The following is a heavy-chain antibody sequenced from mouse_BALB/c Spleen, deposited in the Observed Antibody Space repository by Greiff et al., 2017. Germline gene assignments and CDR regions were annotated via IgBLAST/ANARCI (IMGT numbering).Heavy chain of an antibody. J-gene: IGHJ2*01. Sequence: VQLKESGAELARPGASVKMSCKASGYTFTSYTMHWVKQRPGQGLEWIGYINPSSGYTNYNQKFKDKATLTADKSSSTAYMQLSSLTSEDSAVYYCARSGGNYVYFDYWGQGTTLTVSS. D-gene: IGHD2-1*01. V-gene: IGHV1-4*01. CDR3: ARSGGNYVYFDY. CDR2: INPSSGYT. CDR1: GYTFTSYT.